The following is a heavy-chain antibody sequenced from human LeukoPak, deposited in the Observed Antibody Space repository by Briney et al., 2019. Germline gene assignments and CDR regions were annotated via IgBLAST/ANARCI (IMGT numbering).Heavy chain of an antibody. CDR2: INPNSGGT. J-gene: IGHJ4*02. CDR1: GYTFTTHS. CDR3: ARDSSSWSSLPPDY. V-gene: IGHV1-2*02. D-gene: IGHD6-13*01. Sequence: ASVKVSCKASGYTFTTHSITWVRQAPGQGLEWMGWINPNSGGTNYAQKFQGRVTMTRDTSISTAYMELSRLRSDDTAVYYCARDSSSWSSLPPDYWGQGTLVTVSS.